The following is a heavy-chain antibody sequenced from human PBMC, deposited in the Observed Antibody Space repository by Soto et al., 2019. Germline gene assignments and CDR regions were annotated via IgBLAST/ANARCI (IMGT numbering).Heavy chain of an antibody. V-gene: IGHV4-30-4*01. CDR1: GGSITSGDYY. CDR3: ARKGAVDY. Sequence: QVQLQESGPGLVKPSQTLSLTCTVSGGSITSGDYYWSWIRQPPGKGLEWIGSILYSGTTNYNPSLESRLTISVDTSKNQFSLKLTCVTAAATAVYYCARKGAVDYWGRGTRVTVSS. J-gene: IGHJ4*02. CDR2: ILYSGTT.